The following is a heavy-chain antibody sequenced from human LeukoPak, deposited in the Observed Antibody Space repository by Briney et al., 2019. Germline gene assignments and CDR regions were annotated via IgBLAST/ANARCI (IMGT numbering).Heavy chain of an antibody. CDR1: GGSFSGYY. V-gene: IGHV4-34*01. J-gene: IGHJ4*02. CDR2: INHSGST. D-gene: IGHD5-12*01. Sequence: SETLSLTCAVYGGSFSGYYWSWLRQPPGKGLEWIGEINHSGSTNYNPSLKSRVTISVDTSKNQFSLKLSSVTAADTAVYYCARFGRRRAVTTMSLDYWGQGTLVTVSS. CDR3: ARFGRRRAVTTMSLDY.